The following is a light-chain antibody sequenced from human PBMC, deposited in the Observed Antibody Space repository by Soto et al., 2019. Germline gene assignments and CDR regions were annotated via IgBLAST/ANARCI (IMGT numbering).Light chain of an antibody. CDR2: VNSDGSH. J-gene: IGLJ2*01. Sequence: QPVLTQSPSASASLGASVKLTCTLSSGHSNYAIAWHQQQPEKGPRFLMKVNSDGSHSKGDGIPDRFSGSRSGTERYLTISSLRSEDEADYYCQTWGSGIQGFGGGTKLTVL. CDR1: SGHSNYA. V-gene: IGLV4-69*01. CDR3: QTWGSGIQG.